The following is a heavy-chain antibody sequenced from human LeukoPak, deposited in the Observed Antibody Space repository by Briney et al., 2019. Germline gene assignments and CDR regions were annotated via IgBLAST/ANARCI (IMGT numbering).Heavy chain of an antibody. CDR3: ARRVHRGGSYSSHSDY. Sequence: DSLKISCKGSGYSFTTYWIGWVHQMPGQGLEWMGIIYPGDSDTTYSPSFQGQDTISADKSINTAYLQWSSLKASDTAIYYCARRVHRGGSYSSHSDYWGQGTLATVSS. CDR2: IYPGDSDT. V-gene: IGHV5-51*07. J-gene: IGHJ4*02. CDR1: GYSFTTYW. D-gene: IGHD1-26*01.